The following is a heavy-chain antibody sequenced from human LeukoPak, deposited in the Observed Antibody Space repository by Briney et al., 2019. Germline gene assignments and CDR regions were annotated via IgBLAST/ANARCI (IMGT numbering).Heavy chain of an antibody. V-gene: IGHV4-59*01. J-gene: IGHJ4*02. CDR3: ARGRTIFGVVKLCGEFDY. CDR2: IYYSGST. Sequence: PSETLSLTCTVSGGSTSSYYWSWIRQPPGKGLEWIGYIYYSGSTNYNPSLKSRVTISVDTSKNQFSLKLSSVTAADTAVYYCARGRTIFGVVKLCGEFDYWGQGTLVTVSS. D-gene: IGHD3-3*01. CDR1: GGSTSSYY.